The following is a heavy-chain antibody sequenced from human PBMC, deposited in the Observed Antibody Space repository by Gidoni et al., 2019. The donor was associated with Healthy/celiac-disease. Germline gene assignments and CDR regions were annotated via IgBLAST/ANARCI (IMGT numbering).Heavy chain of an antibody. CDR2: SSSSSSYI. Sequence: EVQLVESGGGLVKPGGSLRLSCAASGFPFSSYSMNWVRQAPGKGLEWVSSSSSSSSYIYYADSVKGRFTISRDNAKNSLYLQMNSLRAEDTAVYYCARDRPGVAGLTLDAFDIWGQGTMVTVSS. J-gene: IGHJ3*02. D-gene: IGHD6-19*01. CDR1: GFPFSSYS. V-gene: IGHV3-21*01. CDR3: ARDRPGVAGLTLDAFDI.